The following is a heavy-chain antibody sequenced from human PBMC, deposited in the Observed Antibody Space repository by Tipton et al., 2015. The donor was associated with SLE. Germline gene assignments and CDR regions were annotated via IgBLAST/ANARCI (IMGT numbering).Heavy chain of an antibody. V-gene: IGHV5-51*01. D-gene: IGHD6-13*01. Sequence: QLVQSGAEVKKPGESLKISCKGSGYSFTSYWIGWVRQMPGKGLEWMGIIYPGDSDTRYSPSFQGQVTISADKSISTAYLQWSSLKASDTAMYYCARQEQLAGKAYYYGMDVWGQGTTVTVSS. J-gene: IGHJ6*02. CDR2: IYPGDSDT. CDR1: GYSFTSYW. CDR3: ARQEQLAGKAYYYGMDV.